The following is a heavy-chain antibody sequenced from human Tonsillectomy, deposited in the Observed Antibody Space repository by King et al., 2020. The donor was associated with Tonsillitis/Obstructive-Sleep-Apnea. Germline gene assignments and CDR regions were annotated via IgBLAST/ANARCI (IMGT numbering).Heavy chain of an antibody. CDR1: GFSLTTSGMC. CDR2: IDWDDDK. Sequence: VTLKESGPALVKPTQTLTLTCTFSGFSLTTSGMCVSWIRQPPGKALEWLAHIDWDDDKYYSTSLKTRLTISKDTSKNQVVLTMTNMDPVDTATYYCARITEGTYDSSGYYYLGAFDIWGQGTMVTVSS. D-gene: IGHD3-22*01. J-gene: IGHJ3*02. V-gene: IGHV2-70*01. CDR3: ARITEGTYDSSGYYYLGAFDI.